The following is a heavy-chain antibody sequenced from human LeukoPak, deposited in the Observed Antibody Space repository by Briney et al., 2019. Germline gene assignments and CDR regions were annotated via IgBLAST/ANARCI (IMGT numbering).Heavy chain of an antibody. Sequence: GGSLRLSCAASGLTFSSYGFSWVRQVSGMGLEWVSAISGGGGSTYYSDSVRGRFTISRDNSKNTLYLQMNSLRAEDTAVYYCARDQKYPMGMIDYWGQGTLVTVSS. CDR3: ARDQKYPMGMIDY. D-gene: IGHD7-27*01. J-gene: IGHJ4*02. V-gene: IGHV3-23*01. CDR1: GLTFSSYG. CDR2: ISGGGGST.